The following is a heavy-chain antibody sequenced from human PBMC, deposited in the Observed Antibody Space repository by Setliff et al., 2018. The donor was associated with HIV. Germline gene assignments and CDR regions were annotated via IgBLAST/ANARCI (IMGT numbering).Heavy chain of an antibody. CDR2: IYYSGDT. J-gene: IGHJ4*02. CDR3: ATRPRIAARPFDY. CDR1: GGSISTSNW. V-gene: IGHV4-28*01. Sequence: SETLSLTCTVSGGSISTSNWWGWIRQTPGKGLEWIGYIYYSGDTYYNPSLKSRISMSVDTSKNQFSLELTSLTAADTAVYYCATRPRIAARPFDYWGQGMLVTVSS. D-gene: IGHD6-6*01.